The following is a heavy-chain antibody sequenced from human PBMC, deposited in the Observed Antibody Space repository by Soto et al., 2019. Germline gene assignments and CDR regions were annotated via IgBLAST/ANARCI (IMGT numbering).Heavy chain of an antibody. V-gene: IGHV3-23*01. J-gene: IGHJ4*02. CDR1: GFTFSSYA. CDR2: ISGSGGST. D-gene: IGHD6-6*01. CDR3: AKDSPYSSSSGWYFDY. Sequence: EVQLLESGGGLVQPGGSLRLSCAASGFTFSSYAMSWVRQAPGKGLEWVSAISGSGGSTYYADSVKGRFTISRDNSKNTLYLQMNSLRAEDTDVSYCAKDSPYSSSSGWYFDYWGQGTLVTVAS.